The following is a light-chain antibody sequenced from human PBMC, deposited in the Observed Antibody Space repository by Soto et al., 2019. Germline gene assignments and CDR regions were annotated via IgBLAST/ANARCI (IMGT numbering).Light chain of an antibody. CDR3: SSYTSSITLLV. CDR2: EVS. J-gene: IGLJ2*01. V-gene: IGLV2-14*01. CDR1: SSDVGGYNY. Sequence: QSALTQPASVSGSPGQSVTISCTGTSSDVGGYNYVSWYQQHPGKAPKLMIYEVSNRPSGVSNRFSGSKSGNTASLTISGLQAEDEADYCSSYTSSITLLVFGGGTKLTVL.